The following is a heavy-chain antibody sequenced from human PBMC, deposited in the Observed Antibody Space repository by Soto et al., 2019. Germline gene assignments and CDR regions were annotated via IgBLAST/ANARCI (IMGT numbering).Heavy chain of an antibody. CDR1: GGSISSGDYY. V-gene: IGHV4-30-4*01. D-gene: IGHD3-10*01. CDR3: ARGKLWFGEHLGWFDP. J-gene: IGHJ5*02. CDR2: IYYSGST. Sequence: QVQLQESGPGLVKPSQTLSLTCTVSGGSISSGDYYWSWIRQPPGKGLEWIGYIYYSGSTYYNPYLESRVTISLHTSKTPFSLTLSSVTAADTAVYYCARGKLWFGEHLGWFDPWGQGTLVTVSS.